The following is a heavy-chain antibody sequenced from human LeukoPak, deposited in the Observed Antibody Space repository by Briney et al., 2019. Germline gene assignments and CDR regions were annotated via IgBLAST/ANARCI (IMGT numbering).Heavy chain of an antibody. J-gene: IGHJ3*02. D-gene: IGHD3-22*01. Sequence: GASVKVSCKASGYTFTSYGISWVRQAPGQGLEWMGWISAYNGNTNYAQKLQGRVTMTTDTSTSTAYMELRSLRSDDTAVYYCARGITMIVVDPTWAFDIWGQGTMVTVSS. CDR2: ISAYNGNT. CDR3: ARGITMIVVDPTWAFDI. V-gene: IGHV1-18*01. CDR1: GYTFTSYG.